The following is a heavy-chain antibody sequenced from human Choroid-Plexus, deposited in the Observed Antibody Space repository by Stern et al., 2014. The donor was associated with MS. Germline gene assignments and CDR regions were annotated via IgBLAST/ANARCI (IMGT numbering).Heavy chain of an antibody. CDR3: ARDQRGITIFGVVTDYYYLGMDV. Sequence: VQLVESGAEVKKPGASVKVSCKTSGYIFTGYYIHWVRQAPGQGLEWMAWINTNTGGTKYAQKFQGRVAMSRDTSSSTAYVELSSLTSDDTAVYYCARDQRGITIFGVVTDYYYLGMDVWGQGTTVTVSS. V-gene: IGHV1-2*02. CDR2: INTNTGGT. D-gene: IGHD3-3*01. J-gene: IGHJ6*02. CDR1: GYIFTGYY.